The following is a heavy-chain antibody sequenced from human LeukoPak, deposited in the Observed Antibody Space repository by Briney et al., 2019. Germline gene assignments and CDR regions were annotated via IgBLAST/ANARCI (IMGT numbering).Heavy chain of an antibody. D-gene: IGHD3-22*01. CDR1: GFTFSSYW. Sequence: GGSLRLSCEASGFTFSSYWMHWVRQAPGKGLVWVSRINSDGSTTSYADSVKGRFSISRDNAKNTLYLQMNSLRAEDTAVYYCARDYYDSSGPQGFDYWGQGTLVTVSS. V-gene: IGHV3-74*01. J-gene: IGHJ4*02. CDR2: INSDGSTT. CDR3: ARDYYDSSGPQGFDY.